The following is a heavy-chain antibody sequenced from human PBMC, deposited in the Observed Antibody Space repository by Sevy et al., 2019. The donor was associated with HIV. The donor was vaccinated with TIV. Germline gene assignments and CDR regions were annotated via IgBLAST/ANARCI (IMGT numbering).Heavy chain of an antibody. CDR1: GFTFSSYG. Sequence: GGSLRLSCAASGFTFSSYGMHWVRQAPGKGLEWVAVISYDGSNKYCADSVKRRFTISRDNSKNTLYLQMNSLRAEDTAVYYCAKTGIAARLFYYYYGMDVWGQGTTVTVSS. CDR2: ISYDGSNK. D-gene: IGHD6-6*01. CDR3: AKTGIAARLFYYYYGMDV. J-gene: IGHJ6*02. V-gene: IGHV3-30*18.